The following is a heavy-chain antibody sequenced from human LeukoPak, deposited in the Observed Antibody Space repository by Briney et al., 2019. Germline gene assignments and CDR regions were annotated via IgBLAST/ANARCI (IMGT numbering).Heavy chain of an antibody. J-gene: IGHJ4*02. CDR3: ANTPVTVEYYFDY. CDR2: IRYDGSNK. V-gene: IGHV3-30*02. Sequence: QPGGPLRLSCAASGFTFSSYGMHWVRQAPGKGLEWVAFIRYDGSNKYYADSVKGRFTISRDNSKNTLYLQMNSLRAEDTAVYYCANTPVTVEYYFDYWGQGTLVTVSS. D-gene: IGHD4-17*01. CDR1: GFTFSSYG.